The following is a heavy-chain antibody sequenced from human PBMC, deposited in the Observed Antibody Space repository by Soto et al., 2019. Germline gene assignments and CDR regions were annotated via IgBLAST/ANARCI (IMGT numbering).Heavy chain of an antibody. Sequence: QVQLVQSGAEAKKPGASVKVSCRASGYTFSNYYIHLVRLAPGQGLEWMGYINPKRGLTSHAKKFKGRLMMSRETYNSTVYVELTRLTSDERALYFCTRRDNSGSFEYWGKGTLVSVS. J-gene: IGHJ4*02. CDR3: TRRDNSGSFEY. CDR2: INPKRGLT. V-gene: IGHV1-2*02. D-gene: IGHD1-1*01. CDR1: GYTFSNYY.